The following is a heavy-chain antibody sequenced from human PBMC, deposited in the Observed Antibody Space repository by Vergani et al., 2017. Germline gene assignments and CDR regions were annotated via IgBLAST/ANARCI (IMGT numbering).Heavy chain of an antibody. J-gene: IGHJ3*02. D-gene: IGHD1-26*01. V-gene: IGHV1-2*02. CDR2: INPNSGGT. CDR3: AREGAMKSGGYYVSRSFDM. Sequence: QVQLVQSGAEVKKPGASVKVSCKASGYTFTGYYMHWVRQAPGQGLEWMGWINPNSGGTNYAQKFQGRVTMTRDTSISTAYMELSRLRSDDTAVYYCAREGAMKSGGYYVSRSFDMWGQGTMVTVSS. CDR1: GYTFTGYY.